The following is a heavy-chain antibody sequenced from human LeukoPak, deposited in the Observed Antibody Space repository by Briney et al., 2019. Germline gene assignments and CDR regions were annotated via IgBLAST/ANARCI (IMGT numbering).Heavy chain of an antibody. CDR3: ARRSPTRRAAADDY. V-gene: IGHV1-2*04. CDR1: GYTFTGYY. CDR2: INPNSGGT. D-gene: IGHD6-13*01. J-gene: IGHJ4*02. Sequence: ASVKVSCKASGYTFTGYYMHWVRQAPGQGLEWMGWINPNSGGTNYAQKFQGWVTMTRDTSISTAYMELSRLRSDDTAVYYCARRSPTRRAAADDYWGQGTLVTVSS.